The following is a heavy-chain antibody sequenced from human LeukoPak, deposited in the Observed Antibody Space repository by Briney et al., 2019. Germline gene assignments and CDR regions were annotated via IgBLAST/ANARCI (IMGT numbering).Heavy chain of an antibody. D-gene: IGHD3-10*01. Sequence: PSETLSLTCSVSGGSISSGAYYWSWIRQHPGKGLEWIGFIYYSGSTYYNPSLMSRVTISEDTSKNQFSLKLSSVTAADTAVYYCARGNRPYGEHEAFDIWGHGTTVTVSP. CDR2: IYYSGST. CDR3: ARGNRPYGEHEAFDI. J-gene: IGHJ3*02. V-gene: IGHV4-31*03. CDR1: GGSISSGAYY.